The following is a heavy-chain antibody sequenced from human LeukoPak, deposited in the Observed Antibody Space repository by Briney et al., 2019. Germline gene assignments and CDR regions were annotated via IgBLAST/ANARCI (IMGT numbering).Heavy chain of an antibody. CDR3: ASGQLRIAAAGSQGLPTH. Sequence: ASVKVSCKASGYTFTSYYMHWVRQAPGQGLEWMGIINPSGGGASSAQEFQGRVTMTRDTSTSTVYMELSSLRSDDTAVYYCASGQLRIAAAGSQGLPTHWGQGTLVTVSS. V-gene: IGHV1-46*01. CDR2: INPSGGGA. D-gene: IGHD6-13*01. CDR1: GYTFTSYY. J-gene: IGHJ4*02.